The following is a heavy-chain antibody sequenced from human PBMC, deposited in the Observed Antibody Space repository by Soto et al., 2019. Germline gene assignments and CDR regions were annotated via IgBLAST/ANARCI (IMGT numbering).Heavy chain of an antibody. J-gene: IGHJ5*02. CDR3: ARGSERVVPSAMSGQGWFGP. V-gene: IGHV1-18*01. CDR1: GYSFTSYG. CDR2: ISAYSGNT. D-gene: IGHD2-2*01. Sequence: GASVKVSCKASGYSFTSYGISWVRQAPGQGLEWMGWISAYSGNTNYAQKLQGRVTLTRDTSTSTAYMELRSLRSDDSAVYYCARGSERVVPSAMSGQGWFGPWGQGTLVTVSS.